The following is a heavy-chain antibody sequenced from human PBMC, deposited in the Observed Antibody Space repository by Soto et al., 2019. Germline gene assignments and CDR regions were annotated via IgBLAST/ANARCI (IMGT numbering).Heavy chain of an antibody. J-gene: IGHJ4*02. CDR1: GFIFSNYA. Sequence: EVQLLESGGDLVQPGGSLRLSCAASGFIFSNYAMTWVRQAPGKGPEWVSTFTSGGSTYYRDTVKGRFTISRDNSKNTLYLQMNSLRAEDTAVYYCARTDKYNSQSSGWANRFDYWGQGTLVTLSS. CDR3: ARTDKYNSQSSGWANRFDY. V-gene: IGHV3-23*01. D-gene: IGHD6-19*01. CDR2: FTSGGST.